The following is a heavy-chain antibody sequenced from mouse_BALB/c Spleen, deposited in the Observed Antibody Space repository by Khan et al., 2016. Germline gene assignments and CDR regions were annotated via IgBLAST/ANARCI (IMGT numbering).Heavy chain of an antibody. CDR2: ISPYYCSS. J-gene: IGHJ2*01. D-gene: IGHD2-3*01. CDR3: ARGRYHGVGYYFDY. Sequence: QVQLQQSGTELVRPGVSVKISCKGSGYTFTDYSFPFFLQIPSPLLYFIFFISPYYCSSPSPQKFKGKATMTVDKSSSTAYMELARLTSEDSAIYFCARGRYHGVGYYFDYWGQGTPLTVSS. V-gene: IGHV1S137*01. CDR1: GYTFTDYS.